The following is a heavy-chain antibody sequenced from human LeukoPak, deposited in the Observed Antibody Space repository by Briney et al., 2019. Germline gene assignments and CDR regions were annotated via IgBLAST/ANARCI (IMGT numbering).Heavy chain of an antibody. D-gene: IGHD3-22*01. CDR1: GYTFTGYY. CDR2: INPNSGGT. CDR3: ARADSSGYYALDPIDAFDI. Sequence: GASVKVSCKASGYTFTGYYMHWVRQAPGQGLEWMGWINPNSGGTNYAQKFQGRVTMTRDTSISTAYMELSRLRSDDTAVYYCARADSSGYYALDPIDAFDIWGQGTMVTVSS. J-gene: IGHJ3*02. V-gene: IGHV1-2*02.